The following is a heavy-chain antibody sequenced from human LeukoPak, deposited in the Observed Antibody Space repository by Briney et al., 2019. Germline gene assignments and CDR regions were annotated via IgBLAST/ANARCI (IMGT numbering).Heavy chain of an antibody. CDR1: GFTFDDYA. Sequence: GRSLRLSCAASGFTFDDYAMHWVRQAPGKGLEWVSGISWNSGSIGYADSVKGRFTISRDNSKNTLYLQMNSLRAEDTAVYYCAKAFHCSSTSCYTPAFDYWGQGTLVTVSS. CDR3: AKAFHCSSTSCYTPAFDY. V-gene: IGHV3-9*01. D-gene: IGHD2-2*02. CDR2: ISWNSGSI. J-gene: IGHJ4*02.